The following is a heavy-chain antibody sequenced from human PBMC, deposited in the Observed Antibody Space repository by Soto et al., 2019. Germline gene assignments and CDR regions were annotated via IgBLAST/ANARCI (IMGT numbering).Heavy chain of an antibody. CDR2: INAGNGNT. CDR1: GYTFTSYA. CDR3: ARGSGYYYWDDY. D-gene: IGHD3-22*01. V-gene: IGHV1-3*05. J-gene: IGHJ4*02. Sequence: QVQLVQSGAEEKKPGASVKVSCKASGYTFTSYAMHWVRQAPGQRLEWMGWINAGNGNTKYSQKFQGRVTITSDTSASTAYMELSSLRSEDTAVYYGARGSGYYYWDDYWGQGTLVTVSS.